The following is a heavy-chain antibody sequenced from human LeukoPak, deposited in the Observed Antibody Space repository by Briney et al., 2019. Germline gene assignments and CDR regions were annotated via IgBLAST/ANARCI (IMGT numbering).Heavy chain of an antibody. D-gene: IGHD7-27*01. CDR1: GGSISGTDYY. CDR3: ARPVLDRSIWGFYQYYVDL. V-gene: IGHV4-39*01. CDR2: MYYSGNT. J-gene: IGHJ6*03. Sequence: PSETLSLTCSVSGGSISGTDYYWAWIRQPPGKGLEWLGSMYYSGNTYYNPSLQSRFSVSVDKSKNQFSPGLTSLTHAASDVYSCARPVLDRSIWGFYQYYVDLWGIGTTVTVSS.